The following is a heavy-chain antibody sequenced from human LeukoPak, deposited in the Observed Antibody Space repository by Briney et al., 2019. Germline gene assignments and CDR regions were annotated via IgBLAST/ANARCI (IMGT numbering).Heavy chain of an antibody. J-gene: IGHJ5*02. D-gene: IGHD1-1*01. V-gene: IGHV4-61*02. CDR3: ARTGTDIWFDP. CDR1: GGSISSGSYY. Sequence: KPSQTLSLTCTVSGGSISSGSYYWSWIRQPAGKGLEWIGRIYTSGSTNYNPSLKSRVTISVDTSKNQFSLKLSSVTAADTAVYYCARTGTDIWFDPWGQGTLVTVSS. CDR2: IYTSGST.